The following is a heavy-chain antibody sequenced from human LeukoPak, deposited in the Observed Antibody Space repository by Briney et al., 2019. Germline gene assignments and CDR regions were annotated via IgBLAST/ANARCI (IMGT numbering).Heavy chain of an antibody. V-gene: IGHV4-4*07. CDR3: ARARSGWNERYYFDY. CDR2: IYTSGST. D-gene: IGHD6-19*01. J-gene: IGHJ4*02. CDR1: GGSISSYY. Sequence: SETLSLTCTVSGGSISSYYWSWIRQPAGKGLEWIGRIYTSGSTNYNPSLKSRVTMSVDSSKNQFSLKLSSVTAADTAVYYCARARSGWNERYYFDYWGQGTLVTVSS.